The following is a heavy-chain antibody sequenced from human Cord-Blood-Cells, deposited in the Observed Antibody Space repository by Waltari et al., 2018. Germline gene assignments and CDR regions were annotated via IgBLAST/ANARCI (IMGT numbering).Heavy chain of an antibody. Sequence: EVQLLESGGGLVQPGGSLRLSCAASGFTFSGYAMSWVRQAPGKGLEWVSAISGSGGSTYYADSVKGRFTISRDNSKNTLYLQMNSLRAEDTAVYYCATTPIYCGGDCYYFDYWGQGTLVTVSS. D-gene: IGHD2-21*01. J-gene: IGHJ4*02. CDR3: ATTPIYCGGDCYYFDY. CDR2: ISGSGGST. CDR1: GFTFSGYA. V-gene: IGHV3-23*01.